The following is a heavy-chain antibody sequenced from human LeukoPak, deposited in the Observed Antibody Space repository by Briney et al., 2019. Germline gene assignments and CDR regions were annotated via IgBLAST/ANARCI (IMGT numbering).Heavy chain of an antibody. D-gene: IGHD3-3*01. J-gene: IGHJ4*02. V-gene: IGHV4-30-4*01. CDR2: VAYTGSI. CDR1: GGSITSGEHY. Sequence: SQTLSLTCTVSGGSITSGEHYCSWIRQPPGKGLEWIGYVAYTGSINYNPSLSSRVTMSVDTSKNQFSLKLSSVTAADTAVYYCARDLERITIFGVVTRHFDYWGQGTLVTVSS. CDR3: ARDLERITIFGVVTRHFDY.